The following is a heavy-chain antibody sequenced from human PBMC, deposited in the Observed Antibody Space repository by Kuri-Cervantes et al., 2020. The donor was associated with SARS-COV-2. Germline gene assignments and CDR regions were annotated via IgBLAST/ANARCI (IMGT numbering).Heavy chain of an antibody. Sequence: GSLRLSCTVSGGSISSYYWSWIRQPAGKGLEWIGRIYTSGSTNYNPSLKSRVTMSVDTSKNQFSLKLSSVTAADTAVYYCARENSSFWFDPWGQGTLVTVSS. D-gene: IGHD6-13*01. V-gene: IGHV4-4*07. J-gene: IGHJ5*02. CDR2: IYTSGST. CDR1: GGSISSYY. CDR3: ARENSSFWFDP.